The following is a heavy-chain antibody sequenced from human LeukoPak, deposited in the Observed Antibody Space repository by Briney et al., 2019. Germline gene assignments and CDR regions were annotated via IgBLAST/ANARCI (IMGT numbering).Heavy chain of an antibody. CDR3: ARGRGVVTAFDY. J-gene: IGHJ4*02. V-gene: IGHV4-59*01. D-gene: IGHD2-21*02. CDR1: GGSMSNYF. CDR2: MSSSGSP. Sequence: SETLSLTCTVSGGSMSNYFWSWIRQPPGKGLEWIGYMSSSGSPNYNPSLKSRVTMSVDTSKNQISLKLSSLTAADTAAYYRARGRGVVTAFDYWGQGTLVSVSS.